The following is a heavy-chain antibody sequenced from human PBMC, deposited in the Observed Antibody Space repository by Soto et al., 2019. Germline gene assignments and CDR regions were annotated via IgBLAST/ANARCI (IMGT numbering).Heavy chain of an antibody. J-gene: IGHJ6*02. CDR2: ISSSSSYI. D-gene: IGHD6-13*01. CDR1: GFPFSSYS. Sequence: GGSLRLSCAASGFPFSSYSMNWVRQAPGKGLEWVSSISSSSSYIYYADSVKGRFTISRDNAKNSLYPQMNSLRAEDTAVYYCARAGVAAAGSPQYYYYYGVDVWGQGTTVTVSS. V-gene: IGHV3-21*01. CDR3: ARAGVAAAGSPQYYYYYGVDV.